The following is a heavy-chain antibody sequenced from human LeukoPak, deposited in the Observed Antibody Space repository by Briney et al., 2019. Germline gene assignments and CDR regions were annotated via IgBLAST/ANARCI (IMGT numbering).Heavy chain of an antibody. V-gene: IGHV1-18*01. CDR3: ARDHVHRLLWFGETQTNWFDP. Sequence: ASVKVSCKASGYTFTSYGINWVRQAPGQGLEWMGWISTYNGDTNYAQKLQDRVTMTTDTSTSTAYMELRSLRSDDTAVYYCARDHVHRLLWFGETQTNWFDPWGQGTLVTVSS. CDR1: GYTFTSYG. CDR2: ISTYNGDT. J-gene: IGHJ5*02. D-gene: IGHD3-10*01.